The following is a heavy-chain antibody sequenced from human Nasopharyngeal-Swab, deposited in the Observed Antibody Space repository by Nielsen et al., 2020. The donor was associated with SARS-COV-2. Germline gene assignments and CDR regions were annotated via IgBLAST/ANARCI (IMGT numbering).Heavy chain of an antibody. CDR1: GGSFSGYY. CDR2: INHSGST. Sequence: SETLSLTCAVYGGSFSGYYWSWIRQPPGKGLEWIGEINHSGSTNYNPSLKSRVTISVDTSKNQFSLKLSSVTAADTAVYYCARAGDSSGYYDFDYWGQGTLVTVSS. V-gene: IGHV4-34*01. CDR3: ARAGDSSGYYDFDY. D-gene: IGHD3-22*01. J-gene: IGHJ4*02.